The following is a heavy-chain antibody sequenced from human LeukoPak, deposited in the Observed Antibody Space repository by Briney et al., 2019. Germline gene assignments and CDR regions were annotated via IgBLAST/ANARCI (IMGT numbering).Heavy chain of an antibody. Sequence: HGESLKISCQGSGYIFITYWIDWVRQLPGKGLEWMGIIYPGDSDTRYRPSFQGQVTISADKSISTAYLQWSSLKASDTAMYYCARRHFLDTAMVDFDYWGQGTLVTVSS. J-gene: IGHJ4*02. V-gene: IGHV5-51*01. CDR2: IYPGDSDT. D-gene: IGHD5-18*01. CDR1: GYIFITYW. CDR3: ARRHFLDTAMVDFDY.